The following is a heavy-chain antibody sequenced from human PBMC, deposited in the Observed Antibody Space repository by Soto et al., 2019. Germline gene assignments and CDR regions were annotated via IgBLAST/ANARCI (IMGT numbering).Heavy chain of an antibody. D-gene: IGHD3-16*01. J-gene: IGHJ4*02. CDR2: IYYGSST. Sequence: QLPLQESGPGLVKPSETLSLTCTLSGASMTSTSYYWGWIRQPPGKGLEWIGSIYYGSSTYYNPSLKSRVTISLDTSKNQFFLRLTSVTAADTAVYYCARPGEGMSPGDFWGQGTLVTVSS. CDR1: GASMTSTSYY. CDR3: ARPGEGMSPGDF. V-gene: IGHV4-39*01.